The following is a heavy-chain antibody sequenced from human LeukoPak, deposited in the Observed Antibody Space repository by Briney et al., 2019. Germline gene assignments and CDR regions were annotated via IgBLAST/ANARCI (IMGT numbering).Heavy chain of an antibody. CDR2: IIPIFGTA. V-gene: IGHV1-69*13. CDR3: VRALGSESIAVAGY. D-gene: IGHD6-19*01. CDR1: GGTFSSYA. J-gene: IGHJ4*02. Sequence: SVKVSCKASGGTFSSYAISWVRQAPGQGLEWMGGIIPIFGTANYAQKFQGRVTITADESTSTAYMELSRLRSDDTAVYYCVRALGSESIAVAGYWGQGTLVTVSS.